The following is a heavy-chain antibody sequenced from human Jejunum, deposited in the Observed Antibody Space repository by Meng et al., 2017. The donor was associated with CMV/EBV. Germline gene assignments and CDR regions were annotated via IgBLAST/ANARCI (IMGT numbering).Heavy chain of an antibody. Sequence: LTCTVSGGSISRGNYYWSWIRQPAGKGLEWIGRIYASGNTNYKPSLNSRVTMSVDTSKNQFSLKLNSVAAADTAVYYCVRGGDGYLYWGQGTLVTVSS. D-gene: IGHD5-24*01. CDR3: VRGGDGYLY. CDR2: IYASGNT. CDR1: GGSISRGNYY. J-gene: IGHJ4*02. V-gene: IGHV4-61*02.